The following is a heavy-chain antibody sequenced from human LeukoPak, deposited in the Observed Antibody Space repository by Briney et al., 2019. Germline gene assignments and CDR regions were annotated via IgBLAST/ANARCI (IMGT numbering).Heavy chain of an antibody. CDR3: ARASERSGSYEPRGFGY. J-gene: IGHJ4*02. Sequence: ASVKVSCKASAYTFTSYDIKWVRQASGQGLEWMEWMNPNSGNTGYAQKFQGRVTITRDTSISTAYMELSSLTSEDTAVYYCARASERSGSYEPRGFGYWGQGTLVTVSS. V-gene: IGHV1-8*03. CDR1: AYTFTSYD. D-gene: IGHD1-26*01. CDR2: MNPNSGNT.